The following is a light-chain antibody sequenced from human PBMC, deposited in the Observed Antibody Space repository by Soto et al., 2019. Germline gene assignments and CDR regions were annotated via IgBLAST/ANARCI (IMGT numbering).Light chain of an antibody. Sequence: DIQMTQSPSSLSASVGDRVTITCRASQGIANYLAWYQQKPGKVPKLLICAASTLQSGVPSRFSGSGSGTDFTLIISSLQPEDVATYSCQKYNSAPLTFGGGTEVEIK. CDR1: QGIANY. CDR3: QKYNSAPLT. V-gene: IGKV1-27*01. CDR2: AAS. J-gene: IGKJ4*01.